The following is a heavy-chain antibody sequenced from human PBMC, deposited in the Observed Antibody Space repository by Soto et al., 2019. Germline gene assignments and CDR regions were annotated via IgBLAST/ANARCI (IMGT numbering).Heavy chain of an antibody. Sequence: PSETLSLTCTVSGGSISSYYWSWIRQPPGKGLEWIGYIYYSGSTNYNPSLKSRVTISVDTSKNQFSLKLSSVTAADTAVYYCARVRDYIWGSYRMAFDIWGQGTMVT. CDR2: IYYSGST. CDR1: GGSISSYY. D-gene: IGHD3-16*02. J-gene: IGHJ3*02. CDR3: ARVRDYIWGSYRMAFDI. V-gene: IGHV4-59*01.